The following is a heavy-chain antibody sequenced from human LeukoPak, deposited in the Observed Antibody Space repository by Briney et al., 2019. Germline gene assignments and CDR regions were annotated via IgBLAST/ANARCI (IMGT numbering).Heavy chain of an antibody. CDR1: GGSIRSYY. CDR3: ARGEGYEYQLPIDY. D-gene: IGHD2-2*01. V-gene: IGHV4-59*01. CDR2: IYYSGST. Sequence: SETLSLTCTVSGGSIRSYYWSWIRQPPGKGLEWLGYIYYSGSTNYNPSLKSRVTISVDTSKNQFSLKLSSVTAADTAVYYCARGEGYEYQLPIDYCGQGTLVTVSS. J-gene: IGHJ4*02.